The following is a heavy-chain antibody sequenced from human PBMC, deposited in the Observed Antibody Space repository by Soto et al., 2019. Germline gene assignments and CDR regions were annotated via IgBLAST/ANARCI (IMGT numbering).Heavy chain of an antibody. D-gene: IGHD4-17*01. Sequence: GGSLRLSCAASGFTFDDYAMHWVRQAPGKGLEWVSGISWNSGSIGYADSVKGRFTISRDNAKNSLYLQMNSLRTEDTALYYCAKELRNDPYYYYYMDVWGKGTTVTVSS. CDR3: AKELRNDPYYYYYMDV. V-gene: IGHV3-9*01. CDR2: ISWNSGSI. CDR1: GFTFDDYA. J-gene: IGHJ6*03.